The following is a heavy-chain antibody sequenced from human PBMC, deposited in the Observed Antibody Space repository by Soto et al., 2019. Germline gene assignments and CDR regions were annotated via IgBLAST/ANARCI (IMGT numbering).Heavy chain of an antibody. Sequence: TGGSLRLSCAASGFAFSSYGMNWVRQAPGKGLEWISYISSSSMTIYYADSVKDRFIISRDNAKNSLYLQMNSLRDEDTAVYYCARDGNYYDSSGFWPWGQGTMVTVSS. CDR2: ISSSSMTI. CDR3: ARDGNYYDSSGFWP. CDR1: GFAFSSYG. J-gene: IGHJ3*01. D-gene: IGHD3-22*01. V-gene: IGHV3-48*02.